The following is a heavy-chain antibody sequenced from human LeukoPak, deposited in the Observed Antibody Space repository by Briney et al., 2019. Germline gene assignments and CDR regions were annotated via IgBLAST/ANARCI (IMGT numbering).Heavy chain of an antibody. V-gene: IGHV4-34*01. J-gene: IGHJ6*02. CDR2: INHSGST. D-gene: IGHD1-26*01. CDR3: ARVVGATTAYYYYGMDV. CDR1: VGSFIGYY. Sequence: SGTLSLTLAVYVGSFIGYYWSWIRQPPGRGREWVGEINHSGSTNYNPSLQSRVTISVDKSKKQFSLKLSSVTAADTAVYYCARVVGATTAYYYYGMDVWGQGTTVTVSS.